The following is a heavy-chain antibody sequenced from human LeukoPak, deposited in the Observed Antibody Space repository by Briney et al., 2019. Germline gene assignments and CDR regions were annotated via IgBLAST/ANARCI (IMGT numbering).Heavy chain of an antibody. CDR3: ARGIVGATTPDY. Sequence: ASVKVSCKASGGTFSSYAISWVRQAPGQGLEWMGGIIPIFGTANYAQKFQGRVTITADESTSTAYMELSSLRSEDTAVYYCARGIVGATTPDYWGQGTLVTVSS. D-gene: IGHD1-26*01. CDR1: GGTFSSYA. CDR2: IIPIFGTA. J-gene: IGHJ4*02. V-gene: IGHV1-69*13.